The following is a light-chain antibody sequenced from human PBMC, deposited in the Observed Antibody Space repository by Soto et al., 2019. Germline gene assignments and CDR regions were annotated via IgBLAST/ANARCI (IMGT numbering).Light chain of an antibody. CDR3: QQYNNWPPLFT. Sequence: EIVMTQSPATLSVSPGERATISCRASQSVSSNLAWYQQKPGQAPMLLIYGASTMATGIPARFSGSGSGTEFTLTISSLQSEDFAVCYCQQYNNWPPLFTFGQGTKLEIK. V-gene: IGKV3-15*01. CDR1: QSVSSN. J-gene: IGKJ2*01. CDR2: GAS.